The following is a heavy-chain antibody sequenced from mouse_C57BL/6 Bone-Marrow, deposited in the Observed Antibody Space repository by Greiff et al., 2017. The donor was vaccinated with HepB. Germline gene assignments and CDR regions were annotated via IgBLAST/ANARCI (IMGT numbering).Heavy chain of an antibody. D-gene: IGHD2-4*01. V-gene: IGHV1-76*01. CDR1: GYTFTDYY. CDR3: AREDIWDYAFAY. Sequence: QVQLQQSGAELVRPGASVKLSCKASGYTFTDYYINWVKQRPGQGLEWIARIYPGSGNTYYNEKFKGKATLTAEKSSSTAYMQLSSLTSEDSAVYFCAREDIWDYAFAYWGQGTLVTVSA. J-gene: IGHJ3*01. CDR2: IYPGSGNT.